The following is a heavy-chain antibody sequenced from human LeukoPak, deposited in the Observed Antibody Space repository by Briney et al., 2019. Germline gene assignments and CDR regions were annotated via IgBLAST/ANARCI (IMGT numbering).Heavy chain of an antibody. D-gene: IGHD5-18*01. J-gene: IGHJ4*02. CDR2: MNPNSGNT. Sequence: ASVKVSCKASGYTFTSYDINWVRQATGQGLEWMGWMNPNSGNTGYAQKFQGRVTITRNTSISTAYMELSSLRSEDTAVHYCARGYSYGYEADYWGQGTLVTVSS. CDR1: GYTFTSYD. CDR3: ARGYSYGYEADY. V-gene: IGHV1-8*03.